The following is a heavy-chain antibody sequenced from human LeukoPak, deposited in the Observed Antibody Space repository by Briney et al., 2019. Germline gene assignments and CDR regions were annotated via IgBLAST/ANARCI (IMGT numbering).Heavy chain of an antibody. Sequence: GRSLRLSCAASGFTFSSYGMHWVRQAPGKGLEWVAVIWYDGSNKYYADSVKGRFTISRDNSKNTLYLQMNSLRAEDTAVYYCARGKGGDLYGDIWGQGTMVTVSS. CDR2: IWYDGSNK. D-gene: IGHD2-21*02. V-gene: IGHV3-33*01. J-gene: IGHJ3*02. CDR3: ARGKGGDLYGDI. CDR1: GFTFSSYG.